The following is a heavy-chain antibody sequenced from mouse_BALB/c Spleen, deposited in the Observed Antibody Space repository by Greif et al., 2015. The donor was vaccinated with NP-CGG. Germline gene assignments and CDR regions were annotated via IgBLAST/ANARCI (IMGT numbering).Heavy chain of an antibody. Sequence: QVQLQQSGAELMKPGASVKISCKATGYTFSSYWIEWVKQRPGHGLEWIGEILPGSGSTNYNEKFKGKATFTADTSSNRAYMQLSSLTSEGSAVYYCARESNLGRDYWGQGTSVTVSS. CDR2: ILPGSGST. D-gene: IGHD3-3*01. CDR1: GYTFSSYW. V-gene: IGHV1-9*01. CDR3: ARESNLGRDY. J-gene: IGHJ4*01.